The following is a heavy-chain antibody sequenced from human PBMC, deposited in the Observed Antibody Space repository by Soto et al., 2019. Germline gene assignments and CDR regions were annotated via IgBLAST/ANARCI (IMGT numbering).Heavy chain of an antibody. CDR1: GYTFTGYY. CDR2: INPNSGGT. CDR3: ARDLKAAAGTSGPGRWFDP. J-gene: IGHJ5*02. V-gene: IGHV1-2*04. D-gene: IGHD6-13*01. Sequence: QVQLVQSGAEVKKPGASVKVSCKASGYTFTGYYMHWVPQAPGQGLAWMGWINPNSGGTNYAQKFQGWVTMTRDTSISTAYMELSRLRSDDTAVYYCARDLKAAAGTSGPGRWFDPWGQGTLVTVSS.